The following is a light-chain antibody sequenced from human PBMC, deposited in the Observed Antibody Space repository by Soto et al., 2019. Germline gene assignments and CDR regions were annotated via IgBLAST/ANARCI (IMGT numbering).Light chain of an antibody. CDR3: QQYYTGPTWT. Sequence: DIVMTQSPDSLAVSLGERATINCKSSQSIFYSSNNKNYLAWYQQRPGQPPRLLIYWASTRESGVPDRFSGSGSGTDFAITISSLQAEDVAVYYCQQYYTGPTWTFGQGTKVEIK. V-gene: IGKV4-1*01. J-gene: IGKJ1*01. CDR2: WAS. CDR1: QSIFYSSNNKNY.